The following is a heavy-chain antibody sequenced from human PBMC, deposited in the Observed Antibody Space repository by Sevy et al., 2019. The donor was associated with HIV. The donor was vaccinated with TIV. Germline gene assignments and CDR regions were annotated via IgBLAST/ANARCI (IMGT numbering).Heavy chain of an antibody. CDR2: ISSSSSYT. Sequence: GGYLRLSCAASGFTFSDYYMSWIRQAPGKGLEWVSYISSSSSYTNYADSVKGRFTISRDNAKNSLYLQMNSLRAEDSAVYYCARVVAAAGNWFDPWGQGTLVTVSS. D-gene: IGHD6-13*01. J-gene: IGHJ5*02. CDR3: ARVVAAAGNWFDP. V-gene: IGHV3-11*06. CDR1: GFTFSDYY.